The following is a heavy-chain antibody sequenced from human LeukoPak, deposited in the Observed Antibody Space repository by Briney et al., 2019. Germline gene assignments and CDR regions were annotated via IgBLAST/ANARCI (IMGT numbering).Heavy chain of an antibody. CDR2: ISAYNGNT. Sequence: ASVKVSFKASGYTFTSYGISWVRQAPGQGLEWMGWISAYNGNTNYAQKLQGRVTMTTDTSTSTAYMELRSLRSDDTAVYYCARLDIVVVPAAGDYYYGMDFWGQGTTVTVSS. J-gene: IGHJ6*02. CDR3: ARLDIVVVPAAGDYYYGMDF. V-gene: IGHV1-18*01. D-gene: IGHD2-2*01. CDR1: GYTFTSYG.